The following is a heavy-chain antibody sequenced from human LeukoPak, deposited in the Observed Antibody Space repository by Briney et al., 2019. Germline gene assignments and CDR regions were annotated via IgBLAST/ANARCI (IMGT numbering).Heavy chain of an antibody. Sequence: GASVKVSCKASGGTFSSYAISWVRQAPGQGLEWMGGIIPIFGTANYAQKFQGRVTITTDESTNTAYMELSSLRSEDTAVYYCARGVGYCSSTSCYSSWFDPWGQGTLVTVSS. J-gene: IGHJ5*02. CDR3: ARGVGYCSSTSCYSSWFDP. D-gene: IGHD2-2*01. V-gene: IGHV1-69*05. CDR2: IIPIFGTA. CDR1: GGTFSSYA.